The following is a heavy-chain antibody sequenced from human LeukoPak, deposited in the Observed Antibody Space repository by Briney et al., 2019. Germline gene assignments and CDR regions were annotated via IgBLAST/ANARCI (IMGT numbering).Heavy chain of an antibody. CDR3: AKEIWPTVTTPGHTHFDY. CDR1: GFTFISYV. D-gene: IGHD4-17*01. Sequence: GGSLRLSCAASGFTFISYVMNRVRDAPGKGVEWVAFIRYEGRNKYYADSVKGRFTISRDNSKNTLCLQMNSLRAEDTAVYYCAKEIWPTVTTPGHTHFDYWGQGTLVTVSS. CDR2: IRYEGRNK. V-gene: IGHV3-30*02. J-gene: IGHJ4*02.